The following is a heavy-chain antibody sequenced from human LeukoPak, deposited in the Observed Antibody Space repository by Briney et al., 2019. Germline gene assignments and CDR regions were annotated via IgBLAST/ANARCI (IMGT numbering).Heavy chain of an antibody. V-gene: IGHV3-48*04. J-gene: IGHJ3*02. CDR2: ISSGSSTI. CDR3: ARERVYAFDI. Sequence: GGSLRLSCAASGFTFSSYSMNWVRQAPGKGLEWVSYISSGSSTIYYADSMKGRFTISRDNAKNSLYLQMNSLRAEDTAVYYRARERVYAFDIWGQGTMVTVSS. CDR1: GFTFSSYS. D-gene: IGHD2-8*01.